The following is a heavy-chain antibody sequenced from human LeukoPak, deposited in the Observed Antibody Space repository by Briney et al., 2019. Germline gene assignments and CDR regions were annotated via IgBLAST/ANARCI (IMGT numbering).Heavy chain of an antibody. Sequence: SETPSLTCTVSGGSISSYYWSWIRQPPGKGLEWIGYIYYSGSTNYNPSLKSRVTISVDTSKNQFSLKLSSVTAADTAVYYCARGDTAMADFDYWGQGTLVTVSS. CDR1: GGSISSYY. J-gene: IGHJ4*02. CDR3: ARGDTAMADFDY. D-gene: IGHD5-18*01. V-gene: IGHV4-59*01. CDR2: IYYSGST.